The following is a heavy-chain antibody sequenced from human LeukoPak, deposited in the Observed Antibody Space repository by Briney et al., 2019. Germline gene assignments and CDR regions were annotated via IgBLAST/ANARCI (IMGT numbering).Heavy chain of an antibody. CDR1: GFPFSSYW. CDR2: IRQDGSEK. CDR3: AKGSSRPPNAFDI. V-gene: IGHV3-7*01. D-gene: IGHD6-6*01. Sequence: QTGGSLRLSCVASGFPFSSYWMSWVRQAPGKGLEWVASIRQDGSEKHYVDSVEGRFIISRDNAKNSPHLQMNSLRAEDTAVYYCAKGSSRPPNAFDIWGQGTLVTVSS. J-gene: IGHJ3*02.